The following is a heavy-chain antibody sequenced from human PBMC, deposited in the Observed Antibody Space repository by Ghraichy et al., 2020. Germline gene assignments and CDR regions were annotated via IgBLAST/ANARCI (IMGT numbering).Heavy chain of an antibody. CDR3: TSGRGWEGRYYFNF. CDR2: MKQDGSEK. J-gene: IGHJ4*02. Sequence: GGSLRLSCAASGFTFSKNWMTWVRQAPGKGLEWVANMKQDGSEKYYVDSVKGRFTISRDNTKNSVFLQMNSLRAEDTAIYYCTSGRGWEGRYYFNFCGQGTLVTVSS. V-gene: IGHV3-7*01. CDR1: GFTFSKNW. D-gene: IGHD1-26*01.